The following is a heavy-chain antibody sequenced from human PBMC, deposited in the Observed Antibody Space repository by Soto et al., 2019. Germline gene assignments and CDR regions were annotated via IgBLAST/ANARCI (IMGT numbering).Heavy chain of an antibody. V-gene: IGHV1-46*03. J-gene: IGHJ4*02. Sequence: QVQLVQSGAEVKRPGASVKVSCKASGYTFTTHYIHWVRQAPGQGPEWMGKINPDSGSTIFARKFQGRVTFTRDTSTTTVYMELSRLRSDDTAVYYCCRGRNSGSSCTPFDYWGQRTLVTVSS. CDR3: CRGRNSGSSCTPFDY. D-gene: IGHD1-26*01. CDR1: GYTFTTHY. CDR2: INPDSGST.